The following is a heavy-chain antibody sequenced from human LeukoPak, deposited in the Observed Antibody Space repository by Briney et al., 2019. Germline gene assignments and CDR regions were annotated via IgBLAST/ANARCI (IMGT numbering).Heavy chain of an antibody. V-gene: IGHV4-59*01. Sequence: SETLSLTCTVSGASISSYYWSWIRQPPGKGLEWVGYIYYSGSTNYNPSLKSRVTISIDTSKNQFSLKLSSVTAADTAVYYCARDTGLTEFDFWGQGTLVTVSS. CDR1: GASISSYY. CDR2: IYYSGST. CDR3: ARDTGLTEFDF. J-gene: IGHJ4*02. D-gene: IGHD7-27*01.